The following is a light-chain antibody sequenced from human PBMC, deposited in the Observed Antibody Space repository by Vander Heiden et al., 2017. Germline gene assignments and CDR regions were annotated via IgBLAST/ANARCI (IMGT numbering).Light chain of an antibody. J-gene: IGLJ3*02. CDR1: NSNIGSST. CDR3: ATWDVSLSNWV. V-gene: IGLV1-44*01. Sequence: QSVLPQPPSASAPPGQRVTVSCSGSNSNIGSSTVDWYQQFPGTAPRLLIYANDQRPSGVPDRFSGSKSGTSASLAISGLQSEDEADYYCATWDVSLSNWVFGGGTKLTVL. CDR2: AND.